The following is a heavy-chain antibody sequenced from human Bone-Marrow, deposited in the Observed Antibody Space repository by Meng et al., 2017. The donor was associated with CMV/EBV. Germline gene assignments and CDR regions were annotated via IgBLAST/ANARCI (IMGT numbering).Heavy chain of an antibody. Sequence: ASVKVSCKASGYTFTSYYMHWVRQAPGQGLEWMGIINPSGGSTSYAQKFQGRVTMTRDTSTSTVYMELSSLRSEDTAVYYCAREENYYGSGSYDYYYYYGMDVWGQGTTVTFSS. J-gene: IGHJ6*02. V-gene: IGHV1-46*01. CDR3: AREENYYGSGSYDYYYYYGMDV. D-gene: IGHD3-10*01. CDR2: INPSGGST. CDR1: GYTFTSYY.